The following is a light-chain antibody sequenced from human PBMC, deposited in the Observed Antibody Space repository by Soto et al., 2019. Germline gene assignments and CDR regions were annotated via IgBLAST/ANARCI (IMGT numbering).Light chain of an antibody. CDR2: DAS. J-gene: IGKJ4*01. CDR1: QSISSN. V-gene: IGKV3-15*01. CDR3: QQFHNWPLS. Sequence: EIVMTQSRATLSVSPWERATLSCMASQSISSNLAWYQQKPGQAPRLLIDDASTRAAGIPARFNGGGYGTEFNLTISSLQSEDFALYYCQQFHNWPLSFGGGTKVDIK.